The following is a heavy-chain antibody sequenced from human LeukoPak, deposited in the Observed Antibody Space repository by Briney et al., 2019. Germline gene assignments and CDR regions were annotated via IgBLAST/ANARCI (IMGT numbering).Heavy chain of an antibody. Sequence: SETLSLTCTVSGGSISSYYWSWIRQPPGKGLEWIGYIYYSGSTNYNPSLKSRVTISVDTSKNQFSLKLSSVTAADTAVYYCARGPRQNYYDSSGYFDSWGQGTLVTVSS. J-gene: IGHJ4*02. CDR1: GGSISSYY. V-gene: IGHV4-59*08. CDR2: IYYSGST. CDR3: ARGPRQNYYDSSGYFDS. D-gene: IGHD3-22*01.